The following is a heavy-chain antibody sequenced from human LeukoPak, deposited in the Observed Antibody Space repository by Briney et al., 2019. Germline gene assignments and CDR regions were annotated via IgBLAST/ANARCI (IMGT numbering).Heavy chain of an antibody. CDR3: ARRYCSGSSCYLFDY. J-gene: IGHJ4*02. D-gene: IGHD2-15*01. CDR2: IHPRDSDT. CDR1: GYSFTNYW. Sequence: GESLKISCKGSGYSFTNYWIGWVRQMPGKGLELMGIIHPRDSDTRYSPSFQGQFTISAAKSISTAYLQWSSLKASDTAMYYCARRYCSGSSCYLFDYWGQGTLVTVSS. V-gene: IGHV5-51*01.